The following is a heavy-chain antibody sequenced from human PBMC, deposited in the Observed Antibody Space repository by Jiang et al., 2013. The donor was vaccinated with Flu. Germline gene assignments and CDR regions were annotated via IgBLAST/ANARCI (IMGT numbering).Heavy chain of an antibody. Sequence: PGLVKPSETLSLTCTVSGGSISSYYWSWIRQPPGKGLEWIGYIYYSGSTNYNPSLKSRVTISVDTSKNQFSLKLSSVTAADTAVYYCARDPYDSSGYYGLYFDLWGRGTLVTVSS. CDR2: IYYSGST. J-gene: IGHJ2*01. CDR1: GGSISSYY. CDR3: ARDPYDSSGYYGLYFDL. D-gene: IGHD3-22*01. V-gene: IGHV4-59*01.